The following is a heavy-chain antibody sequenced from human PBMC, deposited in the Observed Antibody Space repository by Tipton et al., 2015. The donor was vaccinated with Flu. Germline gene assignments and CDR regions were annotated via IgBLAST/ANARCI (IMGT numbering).Heavy chain of an antibody. CDR3: VRHPYCSDAVCPPGYWYFDL. CDR2: IYLGDSDT. CDR1: GYSFPNYW. Sequence: QLVQSGAEMKKPGESLKIPCKASGYSFPNYWIGWVRQMPGKGLEWMGIIYLGDSDTRYSPSFQGQVTISADKSISTAYLQWNNLKASDTATYYCVRHPYCSDAVCPPGYWYFDLWGRGTLVTVSS. V-gene: IGHV5-51*01. J-gene: IGHJ2*01. D-gene: IGHD2-8*01.